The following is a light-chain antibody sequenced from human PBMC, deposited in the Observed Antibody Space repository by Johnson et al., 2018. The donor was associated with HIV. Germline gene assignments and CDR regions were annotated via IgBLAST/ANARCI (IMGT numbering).Light chain of an antibody. J-gene: IGLJ1*01. V-gene: IGLV1-51*02. CDR1: TYNIGNNY. CDR2: ENN. CDR3: GTWDSSLSVYV. Sequence: QSVLTQPPSVSAAPGQKVTISCSGSTYNIGNNYVSWYQQLPGTAPKLLIYENNKRPSGIPDRFSASESGTSATLGITGLQTGDEADYYCGTWDSSLSVYVFGTGTKVTVL.